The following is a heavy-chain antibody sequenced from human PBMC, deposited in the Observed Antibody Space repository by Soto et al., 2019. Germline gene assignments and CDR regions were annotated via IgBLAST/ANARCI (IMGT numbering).Heavy chain of an antibody. J-gene: IGHJ4*02. D-gene: IGHD3-22*01. Sequence: WGSLRLSCAVSEFSFSNYAMSWVRQAPGKGLEWVSAISYGGGTTYYADSVKGRFTISRDNSKNTLYLQMNSLRAEDTAVYYCAKNPGYYYDSTGYHFDYWGQGTLVTV. CDR1: EFSFSNYA. V-gene: IGHV3-23*01. CDR3: AKNPGYYYDSTGYHFDY. CDR2: ISYGGGTT.